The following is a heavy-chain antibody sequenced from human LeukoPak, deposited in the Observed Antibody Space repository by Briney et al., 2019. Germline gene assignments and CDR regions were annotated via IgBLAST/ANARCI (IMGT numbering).Heavy chain of an antibody. Sequence: SETLSLTCTVSGGSISSSSYYWSWIRQPPGKGLEWIGYIYYSGSTNYNPSLKSRVTISVDTSKNQFSLKLSSVTAADTAVYYCAGLLRRLVPTGIVVYYSYYMDVWGKGTTVTVSS. D-gene: IGHD1-26*01. J-gene: IGHJ6*03. CDR1: GGSISSSSYY. CDR2: IYYSGST. V-gene: IGHV4-61*05. CDR3: AGLLRRLVPTGIVVYYSYYMDV.